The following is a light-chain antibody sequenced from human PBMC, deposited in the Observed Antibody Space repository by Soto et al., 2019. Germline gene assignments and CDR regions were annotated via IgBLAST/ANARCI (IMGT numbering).Light chain of an antibody. Sequence: QSVLTQPPSASGTPGQRVTISCYGRSSNIGSENVNWYQQVPGTAPKLLIYANNQRPSGVPDRFSVSKSGTSASLAIGGLQSEDEADYYCAAWDDSLKGWVFGGGTKLTVL. CDR1: SSNIGSEN. V-gene: IGLV1-44*01. CDR2: ANN. J-gene: IGLJ3*02. CDR3: AAWDDSLKGWV.